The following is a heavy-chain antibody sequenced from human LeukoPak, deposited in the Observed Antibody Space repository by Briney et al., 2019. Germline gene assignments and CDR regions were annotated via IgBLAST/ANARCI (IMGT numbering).Heavy chain of an antibody. Sequence: GGSLRLSCAASGFIFSSYWMSWVRQGPGKGLEWVANVKQDGSEKYYVDSVKGRFTISRDNAKNSLYLQMNSLRAEDTAVYYCAGSPQLVRFLEWNNPYYYGMDVWGQGTTVTVSS. J-gene: IGHJ6*02. CDR2: VKQDGSEK. V-gene: IGHV3-7*01. CDR3: AGSPQLVRFLEWNNPYYYGMDV. D-gene: IGHD3-3*01. CDR1: GFIFSSYW.